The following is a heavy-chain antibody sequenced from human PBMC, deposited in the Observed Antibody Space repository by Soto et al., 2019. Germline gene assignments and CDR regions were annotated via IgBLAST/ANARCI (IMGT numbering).Heavy chain of an antibody. D-gene: IGHD3-10*01. Sequence: PGGSLRLSCAASGFTFSSYGIHWVRQAPGKGLEWVGIIWYDGSNKYYADSVKGRFTISRDSSKNTVYLQMDSLRVEDTAVYYCARAGDSERVIDNSGMDVWGQGTTVTVSS. CDR3: ARAGDSERVIDNSGMDV. V-gene: IGHV3-33*01. J-gene: IGHJ6*02. CDR1: GFTFSSYG. CDR2: IWYDGSNK.